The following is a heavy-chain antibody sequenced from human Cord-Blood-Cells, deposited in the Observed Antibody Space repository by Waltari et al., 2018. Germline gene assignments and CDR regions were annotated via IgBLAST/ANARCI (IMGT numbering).Heavy chain of an antibody. CDR3: ARQVLGISGIGVAFDI. Sequence: QLPLQESGPGLVKPSETLSLTCTVSGGPISSSSYYWGWIRQPPGKGLEWIGSIYYSGSTYYNPSLKSRVTISVDTSKNQFSLKLSSVTAADTAVYYCARQVLGISGIGVAFDIWGQGTMVTVSS. CDR2: IYYSGST. CDR1: GGPISSSSYY. J-gene: IGHJ3*02. V-gene: IGHV4-39*01. D-gene: IGHD7-27*01.